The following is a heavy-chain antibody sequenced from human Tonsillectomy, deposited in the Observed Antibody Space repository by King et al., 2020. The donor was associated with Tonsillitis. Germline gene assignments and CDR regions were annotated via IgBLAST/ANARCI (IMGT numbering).Heavy chain of an antibody. CDR3: ARVWGWSDISGYYYPFDY. CDR1: GVTFSSYW. D-gene: IGHD3-22*01. J-gene: IGHJ4*02. V-gene: IGHV3-7*01. Sequence: VQLVESGGGLVQPGGSLRLPCAASGVTFSSYWMSWVRQAPGKGLEGVGNIKQDGSEKYYVDSVKGRFTISRDNAKNSLYLQMNSLRAEDTAVYYCARVWGWSDISGYYYPFDYGGQGTLVTVSS. CDR2: IKQDGSEK.